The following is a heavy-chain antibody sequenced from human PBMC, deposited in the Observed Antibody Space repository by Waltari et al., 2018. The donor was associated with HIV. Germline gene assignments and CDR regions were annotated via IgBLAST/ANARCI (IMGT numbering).Heavy chain of an antibody. Sequence: QVQLQQWGAGLLKPSETLSLTCADYGGSFSGSYWSWIRQPPGKGLEWIGEINHSGSTNYNPSLKSRVTISVDTSKNQFSLKLSSVTAADTAVYYCARGAEQQPTNYGMDVWGQGTTVTVSS. D-gene: IGHD6-13*01. CDR1: GGSFSGSY. J-gene: IGHJ6*02. CDR2: INHSGST. V-gene: IGHV4-34*01. CDR3: ARGAEQQPTNYGMDV.